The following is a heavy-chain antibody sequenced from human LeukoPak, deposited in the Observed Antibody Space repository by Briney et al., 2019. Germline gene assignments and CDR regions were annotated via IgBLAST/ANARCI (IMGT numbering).Heavy chain of an antibody. Sequence: GGSLRLSCAASGFTFSSYAMHWVRQAPGKGLEWVAVISYDGSNKYYADSVKGRFTISRDNSKNTLYLQMNSLRAEDTAVYYCARGGVLHYYDSSGYGIDYWGQGTLATVSS. CDR1: GFTFSSYA. CDR3: ARGGVLHYYDSSGYGIDY. V-gene: IGHV3-30-3*01. J-gene: IGHJ4*02. D-gene: IGHD3-22*01. CDR2: ISYDGSNK.